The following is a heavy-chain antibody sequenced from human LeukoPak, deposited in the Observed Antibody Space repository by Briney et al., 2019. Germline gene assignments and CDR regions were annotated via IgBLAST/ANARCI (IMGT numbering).Heavy chain of an antibody. D-gene: IGHD5-12*01. CDR1: GGSISSYY. CDR2: IYYSGST. V-gene: IGHV4-59*01. J-gene: IGHJ4*02. Sequence: PSETLSLTCTVSGGSISSYYWSWIRQPPGKGLEWIGYIYYSGSTNYNPSPKSRVTISVDKSNNQFSLKLSSVTAADTAVYYCAKGYSGYDLDYWGQGTLVTVSS. CDR3: AKGYSGYDLDY.